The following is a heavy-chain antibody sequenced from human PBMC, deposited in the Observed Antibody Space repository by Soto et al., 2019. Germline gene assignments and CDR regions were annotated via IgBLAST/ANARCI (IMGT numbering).Heavy chain of an antibody. V-gene: IGHV4-61*03. CDR1: GGSVTRINYY. D-gene: IGHD2-15*01. CDR2: IYNSGST. Sequence: QVQLEESGPGLVKASETLSLTCSVSGGSVTRINYYWSWIRQPPGKGLEWIGYIYNSGSTIYNPALKSRVAISLDTSKNHFSLRLTSVTAADTAVYYCARHQAHGYFPFDPWGQGTLVTVSS. CDR3: ARHQAHGYFPFDP. J-gene: IGHJ5*02.